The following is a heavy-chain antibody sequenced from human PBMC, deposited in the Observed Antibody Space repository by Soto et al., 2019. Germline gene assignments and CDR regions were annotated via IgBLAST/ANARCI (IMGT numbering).Heavy chain of an antibody. CDR3: TRGGSGALIAAAGTGDWLAP. V-gene: IGHV3-9*01. D-gene: IGHD6-13*01. CDR1: GFTFDDHA. CDR2: ISGSSSNR. Sequence: EVQLVEAGGGLVQPGRSLRLSCVASGFTFDDHAMHWVRQLPGKGLEWVAGISGSSSNRRYADSVKGRFTISRDNAKNFPLLQMDSLRPEDSAVYYCTRGGSGALIAAAGTGDWLAPWGHGTLVPASS. J-gene: IGHJ5*02.